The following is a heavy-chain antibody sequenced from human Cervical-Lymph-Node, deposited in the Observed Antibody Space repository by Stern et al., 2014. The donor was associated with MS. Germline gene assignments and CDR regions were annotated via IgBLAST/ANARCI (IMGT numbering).Heavy chain of an antibody. CDR3: AREGGSYYYGMDV. CDR2: INAGNGNT. V-gene: IGHV1-3*01. Sequence: QVQLVQSWAEVKKPGASVKVSCKATGYTFTSYAMHWVRQAPGQRLEWMGCINAGNGNTKYSQKFQGRVTITRDTSASTAYMELSSLRSEDTAVYYCAREGGSYYYGMDVWGQGTTVTVSS. D-gene: IGHD1-26*01. CDR1: GYTFTSYA. J-gene: IGHJ6*02.